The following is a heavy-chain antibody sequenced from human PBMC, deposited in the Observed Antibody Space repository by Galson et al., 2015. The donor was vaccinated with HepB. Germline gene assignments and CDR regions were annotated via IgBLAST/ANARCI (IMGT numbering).Heavy chain of an antibody. CDR1: GGTFSSYA. CDR2: IIPILGIA. D-gene: IGHD5-12*01. J-gene: IGHJ4*02. V-gene: IGHV1-69*04. Sequence: SVKVSCKASGGTFSSYAISWVRQAPGQGLEWMGRIIPILGIANYAQKFQGRVTITADKSTSTAYMELSSLRSEDTAVYYCAREYGYSGYDQGYGGNSFDYWGQGTLVTVSS. CDR3: AREYGYSGYDQGYGGNSFDY.